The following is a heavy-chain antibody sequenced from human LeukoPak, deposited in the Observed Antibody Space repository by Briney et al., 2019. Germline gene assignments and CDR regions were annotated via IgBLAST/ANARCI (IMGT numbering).Heavy chain of an antibody. V-gene: IGHV4-59*01. CDR1: GGSINGYY. CDR3: ARFSAAGFDAFDI. D-gene: IGHD6-13*01. J-gene: IGHJ3*02. CDR2: VYYTGTT. Sequence: SETLSLTCNVSGGSINGYYWSWIRQPPGKGLEWIGYVYYTGTTNYSPSLKSRVTISVDTSKNQFSLNLSSVTAADTAVYYCARFSAAGFDAFDIWGQGTMVTVSS.